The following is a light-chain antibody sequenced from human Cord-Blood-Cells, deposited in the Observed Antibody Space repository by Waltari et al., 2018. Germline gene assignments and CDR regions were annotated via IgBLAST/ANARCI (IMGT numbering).Light chain of an antibody. J-gene: IGKJ4*01. CDR2: AGS. CDR1: QSISSY. Sequence: DIQMTESPSSLTAAVGDRDTVTCRASQSISSYLNWYQQKPGTAPKLLIYAGSSLQSGVPSRFSGSGAGTDCTLTISSLQPEDSETYHRQQSDSTPQAFGGGTKVDIK. CDR3: QQSDSTPQA. V-gene: IGKV1-39*01.